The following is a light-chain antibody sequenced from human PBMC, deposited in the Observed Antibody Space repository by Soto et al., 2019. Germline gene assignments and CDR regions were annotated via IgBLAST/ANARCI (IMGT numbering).Light chain of an antibody. CDR2: DAS. CDR3: QQRSNWPPT. V-gene: IGKV3-11*01. Sequence: EIVLTQSPATPSLSPGERATLSCRASQSVSSYLACYQQKPGQAPRLLIYDASNRATGIPARFSGSGSGTDFTLTISSLEPEDFAVYYCQQRSNWPPTFGQGTKVDIK. J-gene: IGKJ1*01. CDR1: QSVSSY.